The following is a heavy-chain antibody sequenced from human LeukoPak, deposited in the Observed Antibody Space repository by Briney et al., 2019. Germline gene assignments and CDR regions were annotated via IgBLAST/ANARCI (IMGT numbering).Heavy chain of an antibody. CDR1: GYTFTSYD. Sequence: GASVKVSCKASGYTFTSYDINWVRQATGQVLDWMGWMNTNSGNTGYAQKFQGRVTMTRNTSISTAYMELSSLRSEDTAVYYCAKLSGAHPNDYWGQGTLVTVSS. CDR2: MNTNSGNT. J-gene: IGHJ4*02. D-gene: IGHD5-12*01. CDR3: AKLSGAHPNDY. V-gene: IGHV1-8*01.